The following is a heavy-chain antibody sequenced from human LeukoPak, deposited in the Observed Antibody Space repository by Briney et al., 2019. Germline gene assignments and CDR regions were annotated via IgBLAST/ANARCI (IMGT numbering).Heavy chain of an antibody. V-gene: IGHV4-59*08. D-gene: IGHD6-19*01. CDR3: AGTKTGLAVAGGSYFDY. Sequence: SETLSLTCSVSGGSISSYHWSWIPQPPGKGLERIGNIYYSASTNYNPSLKSRVTISVDTSKNQFSLKLSSVTAADTAVYYCAGTKTGLAVAGGSYFDYWGQGTLVTVSS. CDR2: IYYSAST. CDR1: GGSISSYH. J-gene: IGHJ4*02.